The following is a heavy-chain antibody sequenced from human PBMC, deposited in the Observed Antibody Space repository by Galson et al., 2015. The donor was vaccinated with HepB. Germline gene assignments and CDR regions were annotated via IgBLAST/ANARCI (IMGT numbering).Heavy chain of an antibody. V-gene: IGHV1-58*01. CDR1: GFTFTSSA. CDR3: AAEPSVGATYYYGMDV. J-gene: IGHJ6*02. Sequence: SCKASGFTFTSSAVQWVRQARGQRLEWIGWIVVGSGNTNYAQKFQERVTITRDMSTSTAYMELSSLRSEDTAVYYCAAEPSVGATYYYGMDVWGQGTTVTVSS. D-gene: IGHD1-26*01. CDR2: IVVGSGNT.